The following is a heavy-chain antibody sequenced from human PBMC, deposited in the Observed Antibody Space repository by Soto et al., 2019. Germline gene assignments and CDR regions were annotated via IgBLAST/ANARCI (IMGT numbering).Heavy chain of an antibody. Sequence: TTETLSLTCTASGDSISSCYSSWNRQPPGKGLEWIGYIFYSGSTTYNPSLKSRVTIPVDTSKKQFSLKLSSVTAADTAVYYCARGVVTMALYYGMDGWGQGTTVTVSS. CDR1: GDSISSCY. CDR3: ARGVVTMALYYGMDG. V-gene: IGHV4-59*12. CDR2: IFYSGST. D-gene: IGHD3-10*01. J-gene: IGHJ6*02.